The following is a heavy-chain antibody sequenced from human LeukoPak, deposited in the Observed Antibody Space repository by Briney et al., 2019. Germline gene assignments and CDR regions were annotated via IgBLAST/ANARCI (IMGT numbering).Heavy chain of an antibody. D-gene: IGHD3-9*01. V-gene: IGHV4-4*07. CDR1: GGSISSYY. J-gene: IGHJ4*02. CDR3: ARAFILTGAYFFDY. Sequence: SETLSLTCTVSGGSISSYYWNWIRQPAGKGLEWIGRIYTSGSSNYNPSLKSRVTMSVDTSKNTFSLKLNSVTAADTAVYYCARAFILTGAYFFDYWGQGTLVTVSS. CDR2: IYTSGSS.